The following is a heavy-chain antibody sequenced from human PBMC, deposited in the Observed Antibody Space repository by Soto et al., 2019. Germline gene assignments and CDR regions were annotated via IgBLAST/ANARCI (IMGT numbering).Heavy chain of an antibody. Sequence: SETLSLTCTVSGGSISSYYWSWIRQPPGKGLEWIGYIYYSGSTNYNPSLKSRVTISVDTSKNQFSLKLSSVTAADTAVYYCARGPIMTTVTTHLDYWGQGTLVTVSS. D-gene: IGHD4-4*01. CDR2: IYYSGST. J-gene: IGHJ4*02. CDR1: GGSISSYY. V-gene: IGHV4-59*01. CDR3: ARGPIMTTVTTHLDY.